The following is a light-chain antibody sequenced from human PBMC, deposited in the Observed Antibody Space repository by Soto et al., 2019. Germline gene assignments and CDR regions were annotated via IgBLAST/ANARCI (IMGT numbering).Light chain of an antibody. V-gene: IGKV3-15*01. CDR1: QSVSTN. Sequence: EIVMTQSPGTLSLSPGERATLSCRASQSVSTNLAWYQQIPGQAPRLLILGASTRATGIPARFSGSGSGTEFTLAISSLQSEDFAVYYCQQYNDWPQTFGLGTKVEIK. CDR2: GAS. CDR3: QQYNDWPQT. J-gene: IGKJ1*01.